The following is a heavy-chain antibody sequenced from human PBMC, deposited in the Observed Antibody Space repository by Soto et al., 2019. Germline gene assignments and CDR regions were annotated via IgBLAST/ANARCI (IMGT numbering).Heavy chain of an antibody. CDR3: AAYNPNDAFDI. J-gene: IGHJ3*02. Sequence: ASVKVSCKASGYTFTSYAMHWVRQAPGQRLEWMGWINAGNGNTNYAQKLQGRVTMTTDTSTSTAYMELRSLRSDDTAVYYCAAYNPNDAFDIWGQGTMVTVSS. V-gene: IGHV1-3*01. CDR1: GYTFTSYA. D-gene: IGHD3-10*01. CDR2: INAGNGNT.